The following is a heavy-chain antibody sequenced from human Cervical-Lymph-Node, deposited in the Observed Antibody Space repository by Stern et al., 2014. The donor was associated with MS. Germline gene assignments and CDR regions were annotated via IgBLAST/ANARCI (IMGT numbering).Heavy chain of an antibody. CDR3: ARVPPGRRMAHYLDI. CDR1: GYTFSYYG. D-gene: IGHD5-24*01. J-gene: IGHJ4*02. V-gene: IGHV1-18*01. CDR2: ISGYNGDT. Sequence: QMQLVQSGGEVKKPGASVKVSCKASGYTFSYYGLSWVRQAPGQGLEWKGWISGYNGDTRYAPKFRGRVTMTTDTSTSTAYMEVRSLRSDDTAVYYCARVPPGRRMAHYLDIWGQGTLVTVSS.